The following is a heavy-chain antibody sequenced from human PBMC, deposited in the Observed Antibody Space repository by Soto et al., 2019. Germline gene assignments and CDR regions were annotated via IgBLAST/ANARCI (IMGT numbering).Heavy chain of an antibody. J-gene: IGHJ5*02. Sequence: PGESLKISCNGSGYGFTSYWIGWVRQMPGKGLEWMGIICPCDSYTRYSPSFQGQVTISAYKSIVTSYLQWSSLKASDTAMYYCARQGPARYCSSTSCYTSNWFDPWGQGTLVTVSS. CDR2: ICPCDSYT. CDR1: GYGFTSYW. V-gene: IGHV5-51*01. CDR3: ARQGPARYCSSTSCYTSNWFDP. D-gene: IGHD2-2*02.